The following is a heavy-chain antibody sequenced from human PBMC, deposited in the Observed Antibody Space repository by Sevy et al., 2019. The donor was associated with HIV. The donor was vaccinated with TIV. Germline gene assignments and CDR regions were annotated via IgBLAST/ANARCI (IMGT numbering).Heavy chain of an antibody. D-gene: IGHD2-8*01. CDR1: GFAFYDYS. V-gene: IGHV3-23*01. CDR2: LSFGCGKI. J-gene: IGHJ4*02. CDR3: AREGCTRPHDY. Sequence: GGSLRLSRVASGFAFYDYSMSWIRQAPGKGLEWVATLSFGCGKINYADSVKGRFTISRDNSKNSFYLQMDNLRVEDTALYYCAREGCTRPHDYWGQGTRVTVSS.